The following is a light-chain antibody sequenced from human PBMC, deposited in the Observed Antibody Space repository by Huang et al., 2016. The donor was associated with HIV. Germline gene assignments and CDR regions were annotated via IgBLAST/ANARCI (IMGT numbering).Light chain of an antibody. Sequence: EIVMTQSPATLSVSPGERVILSCRASESVGSSLAWYQQKPGQAPRLLIYGAATRASGVPPRFSGSGSGTEFTLNSSGLQSADFAVYYGQQYDKWPPLLTGGGGTKVEIK. CDR2: GAA. CDR3: QQYDKWPPLLT. CDR1: ESVGSS. J-gene: IGKJ4*01. V-gene: IGKV3-15*01.